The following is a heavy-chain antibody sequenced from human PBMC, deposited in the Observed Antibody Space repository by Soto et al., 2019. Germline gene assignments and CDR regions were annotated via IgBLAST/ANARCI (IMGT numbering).Heavy chain of an antibody. CDR3: ARDRSYYDSSGSYSPPY. CDR2: ISGSAATT. V-gene: IGHV3-23*01. J-gene: IGHJ4*02. Sequence: GGSLRLSCAASGFTFSRYAMNWVGQAPGKGLEWVSAISGSAATTHFADSVKGRFTISRDNSKNTLYLQMNRLRAEDTAVYYCARDRSYYDSSGSYSPPYWGQGTLVTVSS. CDR1: GFTFSRYA. D-gene: IGHD3-22*01.